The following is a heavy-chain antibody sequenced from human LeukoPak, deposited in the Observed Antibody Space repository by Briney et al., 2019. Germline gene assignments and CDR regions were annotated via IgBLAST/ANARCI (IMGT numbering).Heavy chain of an antibody. CDR3: ARGNQYDYGDYRLGY. Sequence: ASVKVSCKASGGTFSSYAISWVRQAPGQGLEWMGGIIPIFGTANYAQKFQGRVTITTDESTSTAYMELSSLRSEDTAVYYCARGNQYDYGDYRLGYWGQGTLVTVSS. J-gene: IGHJ4*02. D-gene: IGHD4-17*01. CDR2: IIPIFGTA. V-gene: IGHV1-69*05. CDR1: GGTFSSYA.